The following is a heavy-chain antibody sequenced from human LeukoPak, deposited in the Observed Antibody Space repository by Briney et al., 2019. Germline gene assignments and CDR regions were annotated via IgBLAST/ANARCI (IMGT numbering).Heavy chain of an antibody. Sequence: SETLSLTCTVSGGSISTYYWTWIRQPAGEGLESLRRFSTSGIANYNPALKSRVTMSVDTSKNQFFLKLNSVTAADTAVYDCMGDGPSWCLLWGQGALVTVSS. D-gene: IGHD6-13*01. CDR3: MGDGPSWCLL. CDR2: FSTSGIA. CDR1: GGSISTYY. J-gene: IGHJ4*02. V-gene: IGHV4-4*07.